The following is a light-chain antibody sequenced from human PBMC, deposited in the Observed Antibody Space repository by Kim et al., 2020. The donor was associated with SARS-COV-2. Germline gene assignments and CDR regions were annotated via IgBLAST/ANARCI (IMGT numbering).Light chain of an antibody. Sequence: SSELTQDPAVSVALGQTVRITCQGDSLRSYYASWYQQKPGQAPVLVIYGKNNRPSGIPDRFSGYSSGNTASLTITGAQAEDEADYYCNSRDSSGVVFGGGTQLTVL. CDR3: NSRDSSGVV. J-gene: IGLJ2*01. V-gene: IGLV3-19*01. CDR2: GKN. CDR1: SLRSYY.